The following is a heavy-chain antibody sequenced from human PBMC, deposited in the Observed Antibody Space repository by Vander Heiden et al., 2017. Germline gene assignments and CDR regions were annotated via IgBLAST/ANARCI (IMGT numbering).Heavy chain of an antibody. CDR1: GFTFRTYA. CDR2: IWYDGSNK. Sequence: QVQLVESGGGVVQPGRSLRLSCAASGFTFRTYAMHWVRQAPGKGLEWVAVIWYDGSNKYYGDSVKGRFTISRDNSKNTLYLEMNSLRAEDMAVYYCARDGSGWGDLDYWGQGTLVTVSS. J-gene: IGHJ4*02. D-gene: IGHD6-19*01. V-gene: IGHV3-33*01. CDR3: ARDGSGWGDLDY.